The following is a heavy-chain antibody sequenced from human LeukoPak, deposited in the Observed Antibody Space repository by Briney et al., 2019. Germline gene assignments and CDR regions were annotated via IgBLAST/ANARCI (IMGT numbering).Heavy chain of an antibody. V-gene: IGHV3-30*18. CDR2: ISYDGSNK. CDR1: GFTFSSYG. CDR3: AKVRDSGYDPPPYYYGMDV. D-gene: IGHD5-12*01. Sequence: GGSLRLSCAASGFTFSSYGMHWVRQAPGKGLEWVAVISYDGSNKYYADSGKGRFTISRDNSKNTLYLQMNSLRAEDTAVYYCAKVRDSGYDPPPYYYGMDVWGQGTTVTVSS. J-gene: IGHJ6*02.